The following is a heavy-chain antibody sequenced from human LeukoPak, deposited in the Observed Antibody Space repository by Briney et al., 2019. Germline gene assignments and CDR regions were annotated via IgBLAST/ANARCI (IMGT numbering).Heavy chain of an antibody. CDR3: ARGRRAFYQTRGNRFYYYMDA. V-gene: IGHV4-34*01. CDR1: GASFSDFH. Sequence: SETLSLTCAVYGASFSDFHWTWIRQSPGKGLEWIGEINHNNYNPSLKSRVTISLDTSKNQISLNLTSVTAADTAVYYCARGRRAFYQTRGNRFYYYMDAWGKGTTVIVSS. CDR2: INHN. J-gene: IGHJ6*03. D-gene: IGHD2/OR15-2a*01.